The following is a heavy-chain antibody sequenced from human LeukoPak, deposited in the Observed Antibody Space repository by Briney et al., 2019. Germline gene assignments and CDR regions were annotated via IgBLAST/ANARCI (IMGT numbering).Heavy chain of an antibody. D-gene: IGHD2-2*01. CDR2: FDPENGDT. J-gene: IGHJ3*02. CDR1: GKTLTELS. CDR3: ARSKIVPAAMSPYAFDI. Sequence: ASVKVSCKVSGKTLTELSIHWVRQATGKGLEWMGGFDPENGDTIYAQNFEGRVTMTEDTSIDTAYMELSSLRSEDTAVYYCARSKIVPAAMSPYAFDIWGQGTMVTVSS. V-gene: IGHV1-24*01.